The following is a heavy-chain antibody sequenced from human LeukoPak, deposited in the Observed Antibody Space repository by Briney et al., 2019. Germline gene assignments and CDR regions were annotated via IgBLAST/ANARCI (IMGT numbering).Heavy chain of an antibody. CDR1: GFTFSTYY. D-gene: IGHD3-16*01. Sequence: GGSLRLSCAASGFTFSTYYMHWVRQAPGKGLVWVARINADGSNTNYADSVEGRFTLSRDNAKNTLYLQMNSLRAEDTAVYYCARSFWGSYSDFWGQGTLVTVSS. CDR3: ARSFWGSYSDF. J-gene: IGHJ4*02. CDR2: INADGSNT. V-gene: IGHV3-74*01.